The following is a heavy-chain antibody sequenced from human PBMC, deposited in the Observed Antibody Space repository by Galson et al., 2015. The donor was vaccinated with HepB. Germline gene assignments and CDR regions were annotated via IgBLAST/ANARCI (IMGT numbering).Heavy chain of an antibody. Sequence: SVKVSCKASGYTFTSYAMNWVRQAPGQGLEWMGWINTNTGNPTYAQGFTGRFVFSLDTSVSTAYLQISSLKAEDTAVYYCARERGGYCSSTSCLYYYYYYGMDVWGQGTTVTVSS. CDR2: INTNTGNP. J-gene: IGHJ6*02. CDR3: ARERGGYCSSTSCLYYYYYYGMDV. CDR1: GYTFTSYA. D-gene: IGHD2-2*01. V-gene: IGHV7-4-1*02.